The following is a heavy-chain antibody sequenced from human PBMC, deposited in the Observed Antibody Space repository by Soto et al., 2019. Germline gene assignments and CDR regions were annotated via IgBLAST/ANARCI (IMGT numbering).Heavy chain of an antibody. V-gene: IGHV4-30-4*08. CDR1: GGSISSVDYY. D-gene: IGHD3-10*01. CDR3: ARVGGFGATTIDS. Sequence: SETLSLTCTVFGGSISSVDYYWSWIRQPPGKGLEWIGYIYYSGSTYYNPSLKSRVTISVDTSKNQFSLKLSSVTAADTAVYYCARVGGFGATTIDSWGQGTLVTVSS. CDR2: IYYSGST. J-gene: IGHJ4*02.